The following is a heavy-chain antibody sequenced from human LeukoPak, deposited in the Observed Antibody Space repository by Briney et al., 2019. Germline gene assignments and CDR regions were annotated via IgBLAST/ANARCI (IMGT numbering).Heavy chain of an antibody. CDR1: GFTFSSYA. D-gene: IGHD3-3*01. J-gene: IGHJ4*02. CDR3: AKDRSAFWSGYYVY. CDR2: ISGSGGST. Sequence: GGSLRLSCAASGFTFSSYAMSWVRQAPGKGLEWVSAISGSGGSTYYADSVKGRFTISRDNSKNTLYLQVNSLRAEDTAVYYCAKDRSAFWSGYYVYWGQGTLVTVSS. V-gene: IGHV3-23*01.